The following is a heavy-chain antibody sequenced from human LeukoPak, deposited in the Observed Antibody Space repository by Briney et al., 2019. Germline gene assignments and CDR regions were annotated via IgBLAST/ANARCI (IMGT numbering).Heavy chain of an antibody. CDR2: IQSKTDSGTT. V-gene: IGHV3-15*01. Sequence: GGSLRLSCAASGFTFSNAWMSWVRQAPGKGLEWVGRIQSKTDSGTTDYAAPVKGRFTISRDGSKNTLYLQMNSLKTDDTAVYYCTTELYCGGDCYPGAWGQGTLVTVSS. D-gene: IGHD2-21*02. CDR1: GFTFSNAW. J-gene: IGHJ5*02. CDR3: TTELYCGGDCYPGA.